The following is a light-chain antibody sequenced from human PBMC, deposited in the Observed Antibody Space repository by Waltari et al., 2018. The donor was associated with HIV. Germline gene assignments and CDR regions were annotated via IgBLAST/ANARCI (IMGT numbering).Light chain of an antibody. Sequence: QSVLSQAPSASGTPGQSVAISCSGRTSNIGSHAVNWYQQLPGTPPKLLLHPNDQRPSGVPDRFSGSKSGTSASLAISGLQSADESDYYCATWDDSLNGPVFGGGTKLTVL. CDR1: TSNIGSHA. V-gene: IGLV1-44*01. J-gene: IGLJ2*01. CDR2: PND. CDR3: ATWDDSLNGPV.